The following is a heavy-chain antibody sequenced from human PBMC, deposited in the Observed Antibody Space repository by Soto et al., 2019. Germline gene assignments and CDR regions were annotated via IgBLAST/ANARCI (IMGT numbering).Heavy chain of an antibody. D-gene: IGHD1-7*01. Sequence: GGSLRLSCASSGFTFTTYTMSLVRQAPGKGLEWVSVISGSGGRPSYADSVKGRFTISRDNSKNTLYLQMNSLRAEDTAVYYCAREGGSEVTGTTGSDYYYYYYMDVWGKGTTVTVSS. CDR2: ISGSGGRP. V-gene: IGHV3-23*01. CDR1: GFTFTTYT. CDR3: AREGGSEVTGTTGSDYYYYYYMDV. J-gene: IGHJ6*03.